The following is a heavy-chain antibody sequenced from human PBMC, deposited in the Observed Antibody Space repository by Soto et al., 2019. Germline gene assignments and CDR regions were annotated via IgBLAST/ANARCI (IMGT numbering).Heavy chain of an antibody. V-gene: IGHV3-23*01. CDR2: ISGSGGST. Sequence: LRLSCAASGFTFSSYAMSWVRQAPGKGLEWVSAISGSGGSTYYADSVKGRFTISRDNSKNTLYLQMNSLRAEDTAVYYCAKAYDYVWGSYRYTDYWGQGTLVTVSS. J-gene: IGHJ4*02. CDR3: AKAYDYVWGSYRYTDY. CDR1: GFTFSSYA. D-gene: IGHD3-16*02.